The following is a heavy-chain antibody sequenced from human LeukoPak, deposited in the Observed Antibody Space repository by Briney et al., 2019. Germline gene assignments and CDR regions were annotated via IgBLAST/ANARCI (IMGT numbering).Heavy chain of an antibody. CDR3: ARGRVRPDY. Sequence: GEPLKISCKGSGYSFTSFWIGWVRQAPGKGLVWVSRINSDGSRTRYAASVKGRFTISRDNAKNTLYLQMNSLRAEDTAVDYCARGRVRPDYWGQGTLVTVSS. V-gene: IGHV3-74*01. D-gene: IGHD6-6*01. J-gene: IGHJ4*02. CDR1: GYSFTSFW. CDR2: INSDGSRT.